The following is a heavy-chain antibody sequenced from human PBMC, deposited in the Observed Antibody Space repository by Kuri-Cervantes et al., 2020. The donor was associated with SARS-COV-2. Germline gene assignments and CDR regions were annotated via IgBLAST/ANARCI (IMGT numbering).Heavy chain of an antibody. CDR3: ASELRDDAFDI. J-gene: IGHJ3*02. V-gene: IGHV5-51*01. CDR1: GYSFTSYW. Sequence: GGSLRLSCEGSGYSFTSYWIGWVRQMPGKGLEWMGIIYPGDSDTRYSPSFQGQVTISADKSISTAYLQWSSLKASDTAMYYCASELRDDAFDIWGQGTMVTVSS. D-gene: IGHD1-7*01. CDR2: IYPGDSDT.